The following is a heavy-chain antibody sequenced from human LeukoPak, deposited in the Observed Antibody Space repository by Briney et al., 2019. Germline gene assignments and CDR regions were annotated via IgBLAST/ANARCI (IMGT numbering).Heavy chain of an antibody. CDR2: INHSGST. D-gene: IGHD5-12*01. J-gene: IGHJ4*02. CDR1: GGSISSSTYY. V-gene: IGHV4-39*07. CDR3: VRGGLIGWLR. Sequence: PSETLSLTCTVSGGSISSSTYYWGWIRQPPGEGLEWIGEINHSGSTNYNPSLKSRVTISVDTSKNQFSLKLSSVTAADTAVYYCVRGGLIGWLRWGQGTLVTVSS.